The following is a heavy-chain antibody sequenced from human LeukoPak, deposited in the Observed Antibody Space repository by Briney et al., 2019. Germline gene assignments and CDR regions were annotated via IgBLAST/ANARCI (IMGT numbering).Heavy chain of an antibody. D-gene: IGHD3-22*01. J-gene: IGHJ4*02. CDR2: ISGSGGST. CDR1: GFTFSSYA. CDR3: AKTEAPITMIVVIDY. V-gene: IGHV3-23*01. Sequence: GESLRLSCAASGFTFSSYAMSWVRQAPGKGLEWVSAISGSGGSTYYADSVKGRFTISRDNSKNTLYLQMNSLRAEDTAVYYCAKTEAPITMIVVIDYWGQGTLVTVSS.